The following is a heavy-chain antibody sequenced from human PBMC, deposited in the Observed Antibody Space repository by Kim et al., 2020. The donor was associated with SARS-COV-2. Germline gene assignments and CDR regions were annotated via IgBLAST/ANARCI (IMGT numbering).Heavy chain of an antibody. V-gene: IGHV1-69*13. CDR2: IIPIFGTA. J-gene: IGHJ6*02. CDR1: GGTFSSYA. Sequence: SVKVSCKASGGTFSSYAISWVRQAPGQGLEWMGGIIPIFGTANYAQKFQGRVTITADESTSTAYMELSSLRSEDTAVYYCARDDYGGNPDYYYYYGMDVWGQGTTVTVSS. CDR3: ARDDYGGNPDYYYYYGMDV. D-gene: IGHD4-17*01.